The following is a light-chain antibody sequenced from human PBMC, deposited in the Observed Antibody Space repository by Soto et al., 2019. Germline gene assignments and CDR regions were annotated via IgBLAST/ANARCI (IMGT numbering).Light chain of an antibody. CDR1: SSNIGKNF. J-gene: IGLJ1*01. Sequence: VLTQPPSVSAAPGQKVTISCSGSSSNIGKNFISWYQQLPGTAPKLLIYDNTQRPLGIPDRFSASKSGTSGTLDITGLQTGDEADYYCGSWDSSLSAYVFGTGTKVTVL. CDR3: GSWDSSLSAYV. V-gene: IGLV1-51*01. CDR2: DNT.